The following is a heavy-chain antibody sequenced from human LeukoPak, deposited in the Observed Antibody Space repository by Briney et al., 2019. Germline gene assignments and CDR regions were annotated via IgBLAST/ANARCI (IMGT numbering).Heavy chain of an antibody. CDR2: IYYSGST. CDR3: ARDSVMQLYGDASDI. V-gene: IGHV4-30-4*01. CDR1: GGSISSGDYY. J-gene: IGHJ3*02. D-gene: IGHD2/OR15-2a*01. Sequence: PSETLSLTCTVSGGSISSGDYYWSWIRQPPGKGLEWIGYIYYSGSTYYNPSLKSRVTISVDTSKNQFSLKLSSVTAADTAVYYCARDSVMQLYGDASDIWGQGTMVTVSS.